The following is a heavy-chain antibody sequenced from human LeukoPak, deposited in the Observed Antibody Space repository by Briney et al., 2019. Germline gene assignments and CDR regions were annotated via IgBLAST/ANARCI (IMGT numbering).Heavy chain of an antibody. Sequence: SETLSLTCAVSGGSISSGGYSWSWIRQPPGKGLEWIGYIYHSGSTYYNPSLKSRVTISVDRSKNQFSLKLSSVTAADTAVYYCARGSWSSSIDYWGQGTLVTVSS. CDR1: GGSISSGGYS. D-gene: IGHD6-6*01. V-gene: IGHV4-30-2*01. CDR2: IYHSGST. J-gene: IGHJ4*02. CDR3: ARGSWSSSIDY.